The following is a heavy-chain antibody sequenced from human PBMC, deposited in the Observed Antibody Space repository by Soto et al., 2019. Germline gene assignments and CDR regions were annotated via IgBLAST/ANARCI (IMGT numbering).Heavy chain of an antibody. CDR3: AKDLPLWSGYSFSENH. Sequence: GGSLRLSCVGSGFNFDSHAMSWVRQAPGKGLEWVSSVSPSGASTHFPDFLKGRFSSSRDNSKNTAYLEMSNLRVEDTAVYYCAKDLPLWSGYSFSENHWGQGTLVTVSS. CDR2: VSPSGAST. CDR1: GFNFDSHA. V-gene: IGHV3-23*01. J-gene: IGHJ4*02. D-gene: IGHD3-3*01.